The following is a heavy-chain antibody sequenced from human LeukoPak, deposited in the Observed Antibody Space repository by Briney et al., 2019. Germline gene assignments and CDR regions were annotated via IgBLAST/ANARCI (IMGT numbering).Heavy chain of an antibody. CDR2: INPGGDNT. CDR3: ARAIKYNWNPDWFDP. CDR1: GYTFTKSY. V-gene: IGHV1-46*01. D-gene: IGHD1-20*01. Sequence: GASVKVSCKASGYTFTKSYIHWVRQAPGQRLEWMGLINPGGDNTDYAQNFQGRLTMTSDTSARTVYMELSSLTSEDTAVYYCARAIKYNWNPDWFDPWGQGTLVTVSS. J-gene: IGHJ5*02.